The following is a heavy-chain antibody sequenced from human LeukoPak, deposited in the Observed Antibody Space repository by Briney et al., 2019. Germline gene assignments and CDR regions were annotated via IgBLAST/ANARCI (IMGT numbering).Heavy chain of an antibody. CDR2: IHGGGDIT. CDR3: AKALSSSFYYFDL. CDR1: GFTFSNYA. V-gene: IGHV3-23*01. J-gene: IGHJ2*01. D-gene: IGHD3-16*02. Sequence: GGSLRLSWAASGFTFSNYAMNWVRQAPEKGLEWVSTIHGGGDITYYADSVKGRFTISRDNPRNTLYLQMNSLRAEDTAVYYCAKALSSSFYYFDLGGRGTLVTVSS.